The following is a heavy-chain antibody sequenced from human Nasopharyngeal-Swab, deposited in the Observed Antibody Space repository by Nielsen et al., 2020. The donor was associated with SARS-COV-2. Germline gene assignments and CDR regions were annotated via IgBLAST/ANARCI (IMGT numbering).Heavy chain of an antibody. CDR2: IYSGGST. CDR3: ARDPPSYCSGGSCYSDY. V-gene: IGHV3-53*01. D-gene: IGHD2-15*01. J-gene: IGHJ4*02. CDR1: GFTVSSNY. Sequence: GGSLRLSCAASGFTVSSNYMSWVRQAPGKGLEWVSDIYSGGSTYYADSVKGRFTISRDNSKNTLYLQMNSLRAEDTAVYYCARDPPSYCSGGSCYSDYWGQGTLVTVSS.